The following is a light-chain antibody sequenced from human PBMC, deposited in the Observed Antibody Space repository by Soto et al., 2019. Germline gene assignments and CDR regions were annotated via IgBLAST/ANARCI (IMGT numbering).Light chain of an antibody. V-gene: IGLV2-23*01. J-gene: IGLJ1*01. CDR3: PSHGGISTYV. Sequence: THSASASWSPGQSNAISCTGTSSDVGSYNLVSWYQQHPGKAPKLMIYEDIKRPSGVSNRFSGSKSGNTASLTISGLRPEDEADYHCPSHGGISTYVFGTGTNVTVL. CDR1: SSDVGSYNL. CDR2: EDI.